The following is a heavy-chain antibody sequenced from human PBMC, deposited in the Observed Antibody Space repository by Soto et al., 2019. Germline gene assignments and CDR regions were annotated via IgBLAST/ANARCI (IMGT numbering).Heavy chain of an antibody. CDR3: AKATATSGGAFEI. J-gene: IGHJ3*02. V-gene: IGHV3-23*01. CDR2: ILVGGST. Sequence: LRLSCAVSGFISSSYDMSWVRQAPGKGLEWVSTILVGGSTHYEDSVKGRFTISRDTSKNTVYLQMNSLTAGDTAFYYCAKATATSGGAFEIYGQGTMVTVSS. CDR1: GFISSSYD. D-gene: IGHD1-1*01.